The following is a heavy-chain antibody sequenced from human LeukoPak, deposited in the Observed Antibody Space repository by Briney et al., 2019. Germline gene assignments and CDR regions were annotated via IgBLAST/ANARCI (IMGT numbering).Heavy chain of an antibody. D-gene: IGHD5-24*01. Sequence: PGGSLRLSCAASGFDFNVHSMNWVRQTPRKGLEWVSSISSDCNNIYYADSVKGRFTISRDNASNSLSLQMNGLRLDDTAVYYCARSDRWLPPADWGQGTLVTVSS. CDR3: ARSDRWLPPAD. CDR1: GFDFNVHS. V-gene: IGHV3-21*01. J-gene: IGHJ4*02. CDR2: ISSDCNNI.